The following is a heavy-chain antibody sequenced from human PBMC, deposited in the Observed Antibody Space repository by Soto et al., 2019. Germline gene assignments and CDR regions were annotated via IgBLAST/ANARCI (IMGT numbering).Heavy chain of an antibody. V-gene: IGHV3-23*01. Sequence: VQLLESGGDLVQPGGSLRLSCVASGFILNTYAMSWVRQAPGKGLEWVSTIGGTDGDSDGVPWYEDSVKGRLTISRDSSANTLFLHMDNLRAEDSALYYCVKRGRNWGAFDFWGQGTTVVVSS. D-gene: IGHD7-27*01. CDR3: VKRGRNWGAFDF. CDR1: GFILNTYA. CDR2: IGGTDGDSDGVP. J-gene: IGHJ3*01.